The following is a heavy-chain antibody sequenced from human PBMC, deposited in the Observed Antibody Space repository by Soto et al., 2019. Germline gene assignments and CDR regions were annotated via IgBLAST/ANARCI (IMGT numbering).Heavy chain of an antibody. CDR2: IIPIFGTA. V-gene: IGHV1-69*01. J-gene: IGHJ6*02. CDR1: GGTFSSYA. CDR3: ARSQGGSSSLDIYYYYYYGMDV. D-gene: IGHD2-15*01. Sequence: QVQLVQSGAEVKKPGSSVKVSCKAPGGTFSSYAISWVRQAPGQGLEWMGGIIPIFGTAKYAQKFQGRVKITADESKSTGYKELSSLRSEDTAVYSCARSQGGSSSLDIYYYYYYGMDVWGQGTTVTVSS.